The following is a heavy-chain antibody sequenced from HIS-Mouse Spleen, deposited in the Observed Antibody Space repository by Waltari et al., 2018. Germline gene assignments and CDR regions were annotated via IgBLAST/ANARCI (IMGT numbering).Heavy chain of an antibody. J-gene: IGHJ4*02. CDR1: WFLVSSNY. CDR3: ARSNWYFDY. Sequence: EVQLVEAGGGLVQPGGSLGRSWGVSWFLVSSNYRGWGRQAPGKGLEWVSVIYSGGSTYYADSVKGRFTISRDNSKNTLYLQLNSLRAEDTAVYYCARSNWYFDYWGQGTLVTVSS. V-gene: IGHV3-66*01. D-gene: IGHD7-27*01. CDR2: IYSGGST.